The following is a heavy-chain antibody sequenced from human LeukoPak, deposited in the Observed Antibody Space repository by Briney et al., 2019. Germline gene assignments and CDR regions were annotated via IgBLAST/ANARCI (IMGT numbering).Heavy chain of an antibody. J-gene: IGHJ3*02. CDR2: IKSDGRHT. CDR1: GFTFSSSS. V-gene: IGHV3-74*01. D-gene: IGHD4-23*01. CDR3: TRGSDGGFDI. Sequence: PGGSLRLSCAASGFTFSSSSMDWVRQAPGEGLVWVSRIKSDGRHTFYAHSVKGRFTISRDNAKNTLYLQMSSVRAEDTAVYYCTRGSDGGFDIWGQGTMVTVSS.